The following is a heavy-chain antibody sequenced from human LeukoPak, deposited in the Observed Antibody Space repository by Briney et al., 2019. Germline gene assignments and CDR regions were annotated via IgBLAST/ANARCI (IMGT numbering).Heavy chain of an antibody. Sequence: GRSLRLSCAASGFTFDDYAMHWVRQAPGKGLEWVSGISWNSGSIGYADSVKGRFTISRDNAKNSLYLQMNSLRAEDTAVYYCASDANVDIVATPWLDYWGQGTLVTVSS. CDR2: ISWNSGSI. J-gene: IGHJ4*02. D-gene: IGHD5-12*01. CDR1: GFTFDDYA. CDR3: ASDANVDIVATPWLDY. V-gene: IGHV3-9*01.